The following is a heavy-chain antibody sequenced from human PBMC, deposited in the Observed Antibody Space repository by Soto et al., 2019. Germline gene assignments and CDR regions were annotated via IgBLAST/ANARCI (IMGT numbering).Heavy chain of an antibody. CDR3: ARDRYYDSSGYYYVGSWFDP. CDR2: IYYSGST. D-gene: IGHD3-22*01. J-gene: IGHJ5*02. CDR1: DDSFSRCGYY. V-gene: IGHV4-31*03. Sequence: SETLSLTCTVSDDSFSRCGYYWSWIRQHPGKSLEWIGYIYYSGSTYYNPSLKSRVIISVDTSKNQFSLKLSSVTAADTAVYYCARDRYYDSSGYYYVGSWFDPWGQGTLVTVSS.